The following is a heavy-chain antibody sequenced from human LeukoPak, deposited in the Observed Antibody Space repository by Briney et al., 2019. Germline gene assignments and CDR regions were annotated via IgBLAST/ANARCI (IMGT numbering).Heavy chain of an antibody. D-gene: IGHD2-15*01. CDR2: IKRTGSET. J-gene: IGHJ4*02. CDR3: AREDGYCSGGNCYSYFDS. V-gene: IGHV3-7*01. CDR1: GFTFSHFW. Sequence: GGSLRLSCAASGFTFSHFWMSWVRQAPGKGLEWVAYIKRTGSETYYVDSVKGRFTITRDNTRNSLFLQMYSLRAEDTAMYFCAREDGYCSGGNCYSYFDSWGQGTLVTVSS.